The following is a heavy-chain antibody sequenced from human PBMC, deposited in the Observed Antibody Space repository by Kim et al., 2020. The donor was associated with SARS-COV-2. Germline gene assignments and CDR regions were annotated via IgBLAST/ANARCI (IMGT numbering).Heavy chain of an antibody. CDR3: ARVHSSGWSDI. D-gene: IGHD6-13*01. V-gene: IGHV1-69*04. J-gene: IGHJ3*02. Sequence: ANYAQKFQSRVTIDADKSTSTAYMELGSLGSEDTAVYYCARVHSSGWSDIWGQGTMVTVSS. CDR2: A.